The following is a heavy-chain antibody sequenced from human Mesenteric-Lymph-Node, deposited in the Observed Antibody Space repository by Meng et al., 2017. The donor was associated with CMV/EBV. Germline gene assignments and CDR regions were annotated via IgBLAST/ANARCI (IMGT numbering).Heavy chain of an antibody. D-gene: IGHD2-2*02. CDR1: GGTFSSYA. CDR2: IIPIFGTA. J-gene: IGHJ4*02. V-gene: IGHV1-69*05. Sequence: SVKVSCKASGGTFSSYAISWVRQAPGQGLEWMGGIIPIFGTANYAQKFQGRVTITTDESTSTAYMELSSLRSEDTAVYYCARLPYCSSSNCYTSGVDYWGQGTLVTVSS. CDR3: ARLPYCSSSNCYTSGVDY.